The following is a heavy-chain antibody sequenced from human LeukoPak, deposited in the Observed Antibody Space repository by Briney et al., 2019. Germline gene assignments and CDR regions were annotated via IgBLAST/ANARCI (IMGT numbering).Heavy chain of an antibody. CDR3: AKVMDGGSSGWHSLFDY. V-gene: IGHV3-23*01. Sequence: GGSLRLSCAASGFTFSSYAMSWVRLAPGKGLEWVSAISSSGDGTYYADSVKGRFTISRDNSKNTLCLQMNSLRAEDTAVYYCAKVMDGGSSGWHSLFDYWGQGTLVTVSS. CDR2: ISSSGDGT. CDR1: GFTFSSYA. D-gene: IGHD6-19*01. J-gene: IGHJ4*02.